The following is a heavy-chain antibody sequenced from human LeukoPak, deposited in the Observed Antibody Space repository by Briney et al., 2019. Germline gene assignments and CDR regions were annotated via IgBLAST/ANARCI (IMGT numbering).Heavy chain of an antibody. J-gene: IGHJ4*02. Sequence: GGSLRLPCAASGFTFSSYSMNWVRQAPGKGLEWVSSISSSSSYIYYADSVKGRFTISRDNAKNSLYLQMNSLRAEDTAVYYCASNPSIAAAGTNWGQGTLVTVSS. CDR2: ISSSSSYI. CDR3: ASNPSIAAAGTN. CDR1: GFTFSSYS. V-gene: IGHV3-21*01. D-gene: IGHD6-13*01.